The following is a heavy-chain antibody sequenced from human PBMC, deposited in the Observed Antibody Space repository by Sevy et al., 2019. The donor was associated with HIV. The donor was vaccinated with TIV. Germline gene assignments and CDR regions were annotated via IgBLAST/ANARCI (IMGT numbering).Heavy chain of an antibody. V-gene: IGHV1-2*06. D-gene: IGHD3-3*01. CDR2: INPNSGGT. CDR3: ASPGDKLRFFDAFDI. CDR1: GYTFTGYY. J-gene: IGHJ3*02. Sequence: ASVKVSCKASGYTFTGYYMHWVRQAPGQGLEWMGRINPNSGGTNYAQKFQGRVTMTRDTSISTAYMELSRLRSDDTAVYYCASPGDKLRFFDAFDIWGQRTMVTVSS.